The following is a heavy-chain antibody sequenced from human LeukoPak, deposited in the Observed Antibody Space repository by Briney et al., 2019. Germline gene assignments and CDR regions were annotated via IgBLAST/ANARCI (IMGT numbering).Heavy chain of an antibody. J-gene: IGHJ5*02. CDR3: ARDFGVIRRS. V-gene: IGHV3-30-3*01. CDR1: GFSVRDYA. CDR2: MSYEETYK. D-gene: IGHD3-3*01. Sequence: GGSLRLSCAASGFSVRDYAMHWVRQPPGKGLEWVAVMSYEETYKNYAEAVKGRFTISGDDSKNTLFLQMSSLRPEDTAVYYCARDFGVIRRSWGQGTLVSVSS.